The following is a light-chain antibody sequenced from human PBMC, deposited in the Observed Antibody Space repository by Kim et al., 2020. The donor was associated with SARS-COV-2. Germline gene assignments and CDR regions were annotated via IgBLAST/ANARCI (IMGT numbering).Light chain of an antibody. V-gene: IGLV3-1*01. Sequence: VSPGQTASITCCEDKVGNNYACWYQHKPGQSPVLVIYQDSRRPSGIPERFSGYNAGNTATLTISGTQAMDEADYYCQAWDSSTAYVFGTGTKVTVL. CDR3: QAWDSSTAYV. J-gene: IGLJ1*01. CDR1: KVGNNY. CDR2: QDS.